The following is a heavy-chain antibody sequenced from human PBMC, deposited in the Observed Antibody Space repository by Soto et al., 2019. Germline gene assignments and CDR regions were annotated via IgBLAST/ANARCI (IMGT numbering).Heavy chain of an antibody. CDR2: IYPDDSDT. V-gene: IGHV5-51*01. D-gene: IGHD3-16*01. Sequence: GESLKISCKGSGYSFTNYWIGWVRQMPGKDLEWMGIIYPDDSDTRYSPSFQGQVTISADKSITTAYLQWSSLKASDTAMYYCARFGAGRNGARYGMDVWGQGTTVTVSS. J-gene: IGHJ6*02. CDR1: GYSFTNYW. CDR3: ARFGAGRNGARYGMDV.